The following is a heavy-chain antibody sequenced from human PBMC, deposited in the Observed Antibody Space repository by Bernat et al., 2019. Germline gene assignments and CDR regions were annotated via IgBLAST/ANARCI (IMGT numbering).Heavy chain of an antibody. CDR1: GSSISSGYY. V-gene: IGHV4-38-2*02. D-gene: IGHD6-13*01. Sequence: QVQLQESGPGLVKPSETLSLTCAVSGSSISSGYYWGLIRLPPGQGLEWIGSIYHSGNTYYNPSLKIRVTISVDTSKNQFALKLSAVTAADTAVYYCARERFVIAAAGKPDDYWGQGTLVTVSS. CDR2: IYHSGNT. CDR3: ARERFVIAAAGKPDDY. J-gene: IGHJ4*02.